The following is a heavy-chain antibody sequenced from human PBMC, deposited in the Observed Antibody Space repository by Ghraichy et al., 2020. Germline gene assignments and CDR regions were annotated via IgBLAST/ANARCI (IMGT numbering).Heavy chain of an antibody. J-gene: IGHJ6*02. CDR2: ITYDGKND. D-gene: IGHD4-11*01. CDR1: GFTFSTYA. Sequence: GGSLRLSCAASGFTFSTYAMHWVRQAPGKGLEWVAVITYDGKNDFYADSVKGRFTISRDNSKNTLDLQMNGLRPEDTAVYYCARVAIYSNFLSNHGMDVWGQGTTVTVSS. V-gene: IGHV3-30*04. CDR3: ARVAIYSNFLSNHGMDV.